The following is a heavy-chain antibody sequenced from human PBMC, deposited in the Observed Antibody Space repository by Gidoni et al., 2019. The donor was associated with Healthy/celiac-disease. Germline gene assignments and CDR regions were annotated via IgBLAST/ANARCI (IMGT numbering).Heavy chain of an antibody. Sequence: QVQLVQSGAEVKKPGASVKVSCKASGYTFTSYDINWVRQATGQGLEWMGWMNPNSGNTGYAQKFQGRVTMTRNTSISTAYMELSSLRSEDTAVYYCARGPAASYYDFWSGYLGVWGQGTLVTVSS. J-gene: IGHJ4*02. V-gene: IGHV1-8*01. CDR2: MNPNSGNT. CDR3: ARGPAASYYDFWSGYLGV. CDR1: GYTFTSYD. D-gene: IGHD3-3*01.